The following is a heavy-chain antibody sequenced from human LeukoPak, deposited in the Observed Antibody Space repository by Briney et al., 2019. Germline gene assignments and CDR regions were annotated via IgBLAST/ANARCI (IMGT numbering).Heavy chain of an antibody. J-gene: IGHJ6*03. CDR3: ARDRVTMIEYVDV. Sequence: SETLSLTCTVSGGSISSSSYYWGWIRQPPGKGLEWIGSIYYSGSTYYNPSLKSRVTISVDTSKNQFSLKLSSVTAADTAVYYCARDRVTMIEYVDVWGKGTTVTVSS. CDR1: GGSISSSSYY. D-gene: IGHD3-22*01. CDR2: IYYSGST. V-gene: IGHV4-39*07.